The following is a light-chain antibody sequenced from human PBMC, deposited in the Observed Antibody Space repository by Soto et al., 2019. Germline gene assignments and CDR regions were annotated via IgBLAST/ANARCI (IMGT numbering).Light chain of an antibody. V-gene: IGKV3D-20*01. J-gene: IGKJ4*01. CDR3: QQYDNSAPLS. CDR2: DGS. CDR1: QSVRRSY. Sequence: EIVLTQSPATLSLSPGDRATLSCGASQSVRRSYVAWYQQKAGLAPRLLIYDGSSRASGIPDRFSGSGSGTDFTLTIVRLEPEDFAVYYCQQYDNSAPLSFGGGTKVEMK.